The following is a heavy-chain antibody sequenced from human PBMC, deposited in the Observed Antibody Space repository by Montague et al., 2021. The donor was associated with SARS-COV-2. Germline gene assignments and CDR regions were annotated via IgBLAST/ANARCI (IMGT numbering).Heavy chain of an antibody. J-gene: IGHJ4*02. D-gene: IGHD3-10*01. CDR2: IYYSGST. Sequence: SETLSLTCTVSGGSISSSSYYWGWIRQPPGKGLEWIGSIYYSGSTYYNPSLKSRVTISADTSKNQFSLKLSSVTAADTAVCYCAKLLWFRGGFDYWGQGILVTVSS. CDR1: GGSISSSSYY. CDR3: AKLLWFRGGFDY. V-gene: IGHV4-39*07.